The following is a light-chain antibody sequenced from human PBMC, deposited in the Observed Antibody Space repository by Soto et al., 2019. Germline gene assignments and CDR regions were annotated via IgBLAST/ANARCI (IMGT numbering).Light chain of an antibody. V-gene: IGKV3-15*01. CDR1: QSVSTN. J-gene: IGKJ2*01. CDR2: GAS. Sequence: EVLMTQSPATLSVSPGERATLSCRASQSVSTNLAWYQQKAGQAPRLLIYGASTRATGIPARFSGSGSGTEFTLTISSLQSEDFAFYYCQQYKHWPPYTFGQGTKLEIK. CDR3: QQYKHWPPYT.